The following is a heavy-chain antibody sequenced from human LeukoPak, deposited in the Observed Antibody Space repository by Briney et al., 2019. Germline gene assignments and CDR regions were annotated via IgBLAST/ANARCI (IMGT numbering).Heavy chain of an antibody. J-gene: IGHJ6*03. V-gene: IGHV3-53*01. CDR3: PSGSGSYRTPYYYMDV. Sequence: GGSLRLSCAASGFTVSSNYMSWVRQAPGKGLEWVSVIYSGGSTYYADSVKGRFTISRDNSKNTLYLQMNSLRAEDTAVYYCPSGSGSYRTPYYYMDVWGTGTTVTVSS. CDR2: IYSGGST. D-gene: IGHD3-10*01. CDR1: GFTVSSNY.